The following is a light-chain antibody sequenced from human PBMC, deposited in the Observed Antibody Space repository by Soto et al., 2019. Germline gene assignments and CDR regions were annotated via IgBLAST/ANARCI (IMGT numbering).Light chain of an antibody. V-gene: IGLV1-44*01. Sequence: QSVLTQPPSASGTPGQRVTISCSGSSSNIGGNTVNWYQKVPGAAPKLIIFSNTQRPSGVPDRYSGSKSGTSASLAIGGLQSEDEADYYCSTWDDSLNGPLFGGGTKPTVL. J-gene: IGLJ2*01. CDR2: SNT. CDR1: SSNIGGNT. CDR3: STWDDSLNGPL.